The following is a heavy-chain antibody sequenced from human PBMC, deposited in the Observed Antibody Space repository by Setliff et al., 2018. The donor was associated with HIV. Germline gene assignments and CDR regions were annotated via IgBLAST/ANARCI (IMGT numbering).Heavy chain of an antibody. D-gene: IGHD2-2*01. Sequence: GGSLRLSCAASGFTFSDYWMTWVRQAPGKGLGWVANIKQDGSEKYCVDSVKGRSTISRDNAKNSLYLQMNSLGAEDTAVYYCARGRRVSSNYYYYYYMDVWGKGTTVTVSS. CDR3: ARGRRVSSNYYYYYYMDV. CDR2: IKQDGSEK. J-gene: IGHJ6*03. CDR1: GFTFSDYW. V-gene: IGHV3-7*03.